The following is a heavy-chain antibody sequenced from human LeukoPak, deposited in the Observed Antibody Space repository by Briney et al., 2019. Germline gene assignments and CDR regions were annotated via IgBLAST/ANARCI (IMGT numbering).Heavy chain of an antibody. CDR2: IKQDGSEK. J-gene: IGHJ5*02. CDR3: ARDRLRLGSGYWFDP. D-gene: IGHD5/OR15-5a*01. V-gene: IGHV3-7*01. CDR1: GYTFTGYY. Sequence: SCKASGYTFTGYYMHWVRQAPGQGLEWVANIKQDGSEKYYVDSVKGRFTISRDNAKNSLYLQMNSLRAEDTAVYYCARDRLRLGSGYWFDPWGQGTLVTVSS.